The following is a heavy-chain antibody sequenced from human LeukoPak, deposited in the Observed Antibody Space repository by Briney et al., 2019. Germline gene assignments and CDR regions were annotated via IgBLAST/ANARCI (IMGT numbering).Heavy chain of an antibody. CDR3: ATVLRIRNYYYGMDV. J-gene: IGHJ6*02. CDR2: FDPEDGET. CDR1: GYTLTELS. V-gene: IGHV1-24*01. Sequence: ASVKVSCEVSGYTLTELSMHWVRQAPGKGLEWMGGFDPEDGETIYAQKFQGRVTMTEDTSTDTAYMELSSLRSEDTAVYYCATVLRIRNYYYGMDVWGQGTTVTVSS. D-gene: IGHD2/OR15-2a*01.